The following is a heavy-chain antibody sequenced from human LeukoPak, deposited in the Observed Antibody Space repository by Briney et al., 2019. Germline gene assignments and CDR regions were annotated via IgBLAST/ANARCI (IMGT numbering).Heavy chain of an antibody. V-gene: IGHV3-23*01. Sequence: GGSLRLSCAASGFTFSSYAMSWIRQAPGKGLEWVSAISGSGGSTYYADSVKGRFTISRDNSKNTLYLQMNGLRAEDTAVYYCAKDPSDSYYYYMDVWGKGTTVTVSS. J-gene: IGHJ6*03. CDR1: GFTFSSYA. D-gene: IGHD2-2*01. CDR2: ISGSGGST. CDR3: AKDPSDSYYYYMDV.